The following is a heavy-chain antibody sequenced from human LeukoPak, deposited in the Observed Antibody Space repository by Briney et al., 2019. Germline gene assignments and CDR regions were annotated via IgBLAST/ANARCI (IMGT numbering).Heavy chain of an antibody. Sequence: GESLKISGKGSGDTFTSYWTAWVRQMPGKGLEWMAIIYPGYSETRYSPSFKGQVTIPADKSITTAYLQWSSLKPPARPMYYCARRSSGGRYWDWGQGTLVTVSS. D-gene: IGHD1-26*01. CDR2: IYPGYSET. CDR1: GDTFTSYW. J-gene: IGHJ4*02. V-gene: IGHV5-51*01. CDR3: ARRSSGGRYWD.